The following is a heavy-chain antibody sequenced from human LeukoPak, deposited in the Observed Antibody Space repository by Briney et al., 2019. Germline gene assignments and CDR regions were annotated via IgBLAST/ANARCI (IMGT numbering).Heavy chain of an antibody. CDR2: ISGSGGST. CDR1: GFTFSSYA. V-gene: IGHV3-23*01. D-gene: IGHD6-13*01. Sequence: QPGGSLRLSCAASGFTFSSYAMSWVRQAPGKGLEWVSAISGSGGSTYYADSEKGRFTISRDNSKNTLYLQMNSLRAEDTAVYYCAKDPLASSWRKGEDYWGQGTLVTVSS. CDR3: AKDPLASSWRKGEDY. J-gene: IGHJ4*02.